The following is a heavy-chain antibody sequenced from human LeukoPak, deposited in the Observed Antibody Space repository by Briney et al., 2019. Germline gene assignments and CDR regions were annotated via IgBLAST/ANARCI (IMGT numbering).Heavy chain of an antibody. D-gene: IGHD3-16*01. V-gene: IGHV4-34*01. J-gene: IGHJ3*02. Sequence: SETLSLTCAVYGGSFSGYYWSWIRQPPGKGLEWIGEINHSGSTNYNPSLKSRVTISVDTSKNQFSLKLSSVPAADTAVYYCARDSEFLGGERNAFDIWGQGTMVTVSS. CDR2: INHSGST. CDR1: GGSFSGYY. CDR3: ARDSEFLGGERNAFDI.